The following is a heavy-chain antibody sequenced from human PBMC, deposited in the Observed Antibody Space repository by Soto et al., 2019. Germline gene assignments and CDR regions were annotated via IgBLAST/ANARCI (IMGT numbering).Heavy chain of an antibody. J-gene: IGHJ4*02. CDR2: IFPLTDIP. CDR3: ARGPLVVFNYFES. Sequence: QVQLVQSGTEVKKPGSSVKVSCKASGGTFRNYPINWVRQAPGQGLEWMGSIFPLTDIPDYAQNFQARLTSSADKSTSTGYMELSILTSDVTAMYFCARGPLVVFNYFESWGQGTLVTVSS. CDR1: GGTFRNYP. V-gene: IGHV1-69*02.